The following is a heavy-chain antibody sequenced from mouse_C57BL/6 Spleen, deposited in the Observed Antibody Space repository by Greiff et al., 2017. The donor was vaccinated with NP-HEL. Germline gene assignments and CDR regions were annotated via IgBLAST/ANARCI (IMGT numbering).Heavy chain of an antibody. D-gene: IGHD1-1*01. V-gene: IGHV1-4*01. J-gene: IGHJ4*01. CDR3: ARGGVVDSRVYYAMGY. Sequence: QVQLQQSGAELARPGASVKMSCKASGYTFTSYTMHWVKQRPGQGLEWIGYINPSSGYTKYNQKFKDKATLTADKSSSTAYVQLSSLTSEDSAVYYCARGGVVDSRVYYAMGYWGQGTSVTVSS. CDR1: GYTFTSYT. CDR2: INPSSGYT.